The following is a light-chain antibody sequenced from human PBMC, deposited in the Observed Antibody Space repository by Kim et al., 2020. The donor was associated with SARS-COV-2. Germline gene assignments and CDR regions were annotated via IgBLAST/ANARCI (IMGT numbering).Light chain of an antibody. V-gene: IGKV3-15*01. Sequence: VSPGDRAALSCSASQSGRSSLAWYQQKPGQSPMLIIYGASTRATGIPVRFSGSGSGTEFTLTINSLQSEDFEVYYCQQYYDWPLTFGGGTKVDIK. CDR3: QQYYDWPLT. CDR2: GAS. J-gene: IGKJ4*01. CDR1: QSGRSS.